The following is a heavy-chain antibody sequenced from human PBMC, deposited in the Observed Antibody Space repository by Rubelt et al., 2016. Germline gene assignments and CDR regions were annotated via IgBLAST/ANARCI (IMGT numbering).Heavy chain of an antibody. CDR1: GGSISSSSYY. Sequence: QVQLHESGPGLVKPSETLSLTCTVSGGSISSSSYYWAWVRQSPGKGLEWIGSINYSGSTSYNPSLQSQVTMSEDTSKNQFALNPSSGTAADTAIYYCARPFYYGSAAYSLNWFDPWGQGTLVIVSS. J-gene: IGHJ5*02. CDR3: ARPFYYGSAAYSLNWFDP. D-gene: IGHD3-10*01. V-gene: IGHV4-39*01. CDR2: INYSGST.